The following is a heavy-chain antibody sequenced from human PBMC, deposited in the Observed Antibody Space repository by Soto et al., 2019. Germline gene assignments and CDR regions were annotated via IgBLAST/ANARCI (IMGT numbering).Heavy chain of an antibody. CDR1: GFSLSTSGVG. D-gene: IGHD3-3*01. J-gene: IGHJ6*02. CDR3: AHSTVDFWSGYLTPHYYYYGMDV. Sequence: QITLKESGPTLVKPTQTLTLTCTFSGFSLSTSGVGVGWIRQPPGKALEWLALIYWDDDKRYSPSLKSRLTITKDPTKNQVVFTMTNMDPGDTATYYCAHSTVDFWSGYLTPHYYYYGMDVWGQGTTVTVSS. CDR2: IYWDDDK. V-gene: IGHV2-5*02.